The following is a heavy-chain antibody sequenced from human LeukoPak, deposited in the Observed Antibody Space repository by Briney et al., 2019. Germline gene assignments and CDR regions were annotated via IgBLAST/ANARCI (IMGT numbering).Heavy chain of an antibody. Sequence: GNIYHSGNTYYNPSLKSRVTISLDTSKNQFSLKLSSVTAADTAVYYCAREAAAATSVDYWGQGTLVTVSS. V-gene: IGHV4-38-2*02. CDR3: AREAAAATSVDY. J-gene: IGHJ4*02. D-gene: IGHD6-13*01. CDR2: IYHSGNT.